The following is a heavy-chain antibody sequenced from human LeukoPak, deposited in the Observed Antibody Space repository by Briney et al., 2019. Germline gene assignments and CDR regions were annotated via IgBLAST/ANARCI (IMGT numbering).Heavy chain of an antibody. CDR2: INHTGST. CDR3: ARGRLRFLEMDV. Sequence: PSETLSLXCAVYGASFSGYYWAWIRQPPGKGLEWIGEINHTGSTTYNPSLKSRVTMSVDTSKNRFSLKLNSVTAADTAVYYCARGRLRFLEMDVWGKGTMVTVSS. D-gene: IGHD3-3*01. V-gene: IGHV4-34*01. J-gene: IGHJ6*04. CDR1: GASFSGYY.